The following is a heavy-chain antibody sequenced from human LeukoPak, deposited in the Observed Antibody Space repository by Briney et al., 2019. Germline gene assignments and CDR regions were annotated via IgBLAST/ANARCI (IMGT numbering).Heavy chain of an antibody. Sequence: GESLKISCKGSGYSFGNYWIAWVRQMPGKGLEWMGIIYPDDSETRYSPSFQGQVTISADKSISTAYLQWRSLKASDTAMYYCARQYPGGYYDSRGYGDYWGQGTLVSVSS. J-gene: IGHJ4*02. V-gene: IGHV5-51*01. D-gene: IGHD3-22*01. CDR2: IYPDDSET. CDR1: GYSFGNYW. CDR3: ARQYPGGYYDSRGYGDY.